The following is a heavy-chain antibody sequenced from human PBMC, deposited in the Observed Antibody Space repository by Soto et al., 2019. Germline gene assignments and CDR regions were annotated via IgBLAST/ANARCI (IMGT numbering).Heavy chain of an antibody. D-gene: IGHD2-15*01. CDR2: ISGYGGRT. J-gene: IGHJ5*02. CDR1: GFTFSIYD. V-gene: IGHV3-23*01. CDR3: SKDEVEVLTATFGP. Sequence: EVQLLESGGGLVQPGGSLRLSCAASGFTFSIYDMSWVRQAPGKGLEWVAAISGYGGRTYYADSVKGRFTISRDNSKNTRSLQMNSLRADHRAVCYCSKDEVEVLTATFGPCGQVTLVPVFS.